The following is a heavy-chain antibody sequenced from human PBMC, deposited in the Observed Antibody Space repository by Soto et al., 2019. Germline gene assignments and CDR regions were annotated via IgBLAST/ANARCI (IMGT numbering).Heavy chain of an antibody. J-gene: IGHJ6*03. Sequence: EVQLVESGGGLVKPGGSLRLSCVVSGFTFSSYSMNWVRQAPGKGLEWVSSISSGGEYTYYADSVKGRFTISRDNAKNSVYLQMNSLTDEDTALYYCARDFKESQYYYYCMDVWGKGTTVTVSS. CDR2: ISSGGEYT. D-gene: IGHD3-10*01. V-gene: IGHV3-21*06. CDR1: GFTFSSYS. CDR3: ARDFKESQYYYYCMDV.